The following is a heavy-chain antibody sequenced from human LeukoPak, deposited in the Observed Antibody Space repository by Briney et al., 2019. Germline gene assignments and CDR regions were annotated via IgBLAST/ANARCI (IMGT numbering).Heavy chain of an antibody. CDR1: GFIFSNYG. J-gene: IGHJ4*02. V-gene: IGHV3-23*01. CDR2: VSADGGST. CDR3: AKCLGISRTLFDY. Sequence: PGGSLRLSCAASGFIFSNYGMRWVRQAPGTGLEWVSGVSADGGSTYYADSVKGRFTISRDTSKNTLYLQVNSLRADDTAVYYCAKCLGISRTLFDYWGQGTLVTVSS. D-gene: IGHD2/OR15-2a*01.